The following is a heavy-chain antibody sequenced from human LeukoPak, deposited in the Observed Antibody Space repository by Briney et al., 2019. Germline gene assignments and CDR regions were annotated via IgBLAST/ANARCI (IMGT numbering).Heavy chain of an antibody. D-gene: IGHD3-22*01. Sequence: NGSGPTLVNPTQTLTLTCTFSGFSLSSSGVGVGWVRQPPGKALEWLAVIYWDDDKRYSPSLKSRLTITKDTSKNQVVLTMTNMDPVDTGTYYCAQSHKPYYYDSSGHLFDYWGQGTLVTVSS. CDR1: GFSLSSSGVG. CDR2: IYWDDDK. V-gene: IGHV2-5*02. CDR3: AQSHKPYYYDSSGHLFDY. J-gene: IGHJ4*02.